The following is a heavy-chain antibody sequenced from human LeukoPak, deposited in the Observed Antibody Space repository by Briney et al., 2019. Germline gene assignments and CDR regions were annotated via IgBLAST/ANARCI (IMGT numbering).Heavy chain of an antibody. J-gene: IGHJ5*02. CDR1: GGSFSGYY. V-gene: IGHV4-34*01. CDR3: ARAHSGSYFKQGRYNWFDP. D-gene: IGHD1-26*01. Sequence: SETLSLTCAVYGGSFSGYYWSWIRQPPGKGLEWIGEINHSGSTNYNPSLKSRVTISVDTSKNQFSLKLSSVTAADTAVYYCARAHSGSYFKQGRYNWFDPWGQGTLVTVSS. CDR2: INHSGST.